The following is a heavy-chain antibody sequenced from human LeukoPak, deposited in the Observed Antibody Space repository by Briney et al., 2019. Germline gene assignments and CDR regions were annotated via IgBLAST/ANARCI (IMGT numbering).Heavy chain of an antibody. J-gene: IGHJ4*02. CDR1: GFTVSSNY. D-gene: IGHD4-17*01. CDR3: ARDKDYGETLDY. V-gene: IGHV3-66*01. CDR2: IYSGGST. Sequence: GGSLRLSCAASGFTVSSNYMSWVRQAPGKGLEWVSVIYSGGSTYYADSVKGRFTISRDNSKNTLYLQMNSLRAEDTAVYYCARDKDYGETLDYWGQGTLVTVSS.